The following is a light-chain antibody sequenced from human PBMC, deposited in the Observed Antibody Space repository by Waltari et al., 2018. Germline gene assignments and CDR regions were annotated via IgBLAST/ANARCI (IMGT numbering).Light chain of an antibody. Sequence: DIQMTQSPSTLSASIGDRVTITCRASQRLSNWLAWYQQKPGKAPKLLIYGASSLESGVPSRFSGSGSGTEFTLTISSLQPDDFATYYCQQSYSTPQTFGQGTKVEIK. V-gene: IGKV1-5*01. J-gene: IGKJ1*01. CDR1: QRLSNW. CDR3: QQSYSTPQT. CDR2: GAS.